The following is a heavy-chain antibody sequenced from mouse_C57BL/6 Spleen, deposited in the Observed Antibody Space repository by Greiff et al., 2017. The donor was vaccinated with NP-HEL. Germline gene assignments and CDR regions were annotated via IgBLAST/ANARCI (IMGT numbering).Heavy chain of an antibody. J-gene: IGHJ1*03. CDR2: IDPNSGGT. CDR3: ARRGGYYGSSYEYFDV. V-gene: IGHV1-72*01. CDR1: GYTFTSYW. Sequence: QVQLKQPGAELVKPGASVKLSCKASGYTFTSYWMHWVKQRPGRGLEWIGRIDPNSGGTKYNEKFKSKATLTVDKPSSTAYMQLSSLTSEDSAVLYCARRGGYYGSSYEYFDVWGTGTTVTVSS. D-gene: IGHD1-1*01.